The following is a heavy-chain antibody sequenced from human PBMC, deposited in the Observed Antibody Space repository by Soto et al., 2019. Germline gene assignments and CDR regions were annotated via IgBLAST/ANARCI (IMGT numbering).Heavy chain of an antibody. CDR1: GDSVSSNSAA. J-gene: IGHJ6*02. D-gene: IGHD3-10*01. Sequence: SQTLSLTCAISGDSVSSNSAAWNWIRQSPSRGLEWLGRTYYRSKWYNDYAVFVKSRITINPDTSKNQFSLQLNSVTPDDTAVYYCARDQGSGSYNYYYYGMDFWGEGTTVIV. CDR2: TYYRSKWYN. CDR3: ARDQGSGSYNYYYYGMDF. V-gene: IGHV6-1*01.